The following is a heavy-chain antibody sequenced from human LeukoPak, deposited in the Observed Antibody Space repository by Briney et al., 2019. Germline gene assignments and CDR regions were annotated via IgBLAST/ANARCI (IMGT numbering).Heavy chain of an antibody. V-gene: IGHV3-23*01. CDR3: AKRGPGSPQSGKYYFDS. D-gene: IGHD3-10*01. J-gene: IGHJ4*02. Sequence: GRTLRLSCVASGFSFSSYGMTWVRQTPGKGLEWVSAISGSAAATFYADSVKGRFTISRDNSKNTLYLQMNSLRAEDTAIYYCAKRGPGSPQSGKYYFDSWGQGTVVTVSS. CDR2: ISGSAAAT. CDR1: GFSFSSYG.